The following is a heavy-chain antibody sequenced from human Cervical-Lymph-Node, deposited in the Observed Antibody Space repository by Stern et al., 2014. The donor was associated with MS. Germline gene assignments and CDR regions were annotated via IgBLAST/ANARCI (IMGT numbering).Heavy chain of an antibody. D-gene: IGHD2-15*01. CDR3: AREGFCSGSTCYSTNY. CDR1: GYTFIAYY. V-gene: IGHV1-2*04. Sequence: QVQLVESGAEVKKPGASVKVSCKASGYTFIAYYLHWGRQAPGQGLEWMGWINPNSGGTKYAQKFQGWVTMTRDTSISTAYMELSRLRSDDTAVYYCAREGFCSGSTCYSTNYWGQGTPVTVSS. J-gene: IGHJ4*02. CDR2: INPNSGGT.